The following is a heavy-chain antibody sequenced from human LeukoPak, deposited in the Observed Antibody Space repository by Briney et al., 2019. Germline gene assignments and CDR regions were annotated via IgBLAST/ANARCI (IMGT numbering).Heavy chain of an antibody. V-gene: IGHV1-46*01. CDR3: ARAWSRSGSRHYFDY. J-gene: IGHJ4*02. D-gene: IGHD1-26*01. Sequence: ASVKVSCKASGYTFTSYYMHWVRQAPGQGLEWMGIINPSGGSTSYAQKFQGRVTMTRDTSTSTVYMELSSLRSEDTAVYYCARAWSRSGSRHYFDYWGQGTLVTVSS. CDR1: GYTFTSYY. CDR2: INPSGGST.